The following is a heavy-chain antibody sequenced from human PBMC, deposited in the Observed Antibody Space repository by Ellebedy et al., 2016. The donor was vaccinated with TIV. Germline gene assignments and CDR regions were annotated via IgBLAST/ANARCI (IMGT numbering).Heavy chain of an antibody. CDR2: VSGGSRTI. J-gene: IGHJ4*02. D-gene: IGHD3-10*01. V-gene: IGHV3-48*01. CDR3: ARGSGHLDY. CDR1: GFTFNTHS. Sequence: GGSLRLXCVVSGFTFNTHSMNWVRQAPGKGLEWVSYVSGGSRTIYYADSVKGRFTISRDNARNSLYLQMNTLRAEDRAVYYCARGSGHLDYWGQGTLVTVSS.